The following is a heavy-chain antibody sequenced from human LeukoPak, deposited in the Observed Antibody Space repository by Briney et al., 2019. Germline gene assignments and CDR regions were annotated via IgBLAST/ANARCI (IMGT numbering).Heavy chain of an antibody. Sequence: GGSLRLSCAASGITVSDNYMNWVRQAPGKGLEWISLIYSGGTTSYADSVKGRFTISRDDSKNTLYLQMNNLRADDTAVYYCARDPPAVTTNTYGWGQGTPVTVSS. CDR3: ARDPPAVTTNTYG. CDR1: GITVSDNY. CDR2: IYSGGTT. V-gene: IGHV3-66*01. D-gene: IGHD4-11*01. J-gene: IGHJ4*02.